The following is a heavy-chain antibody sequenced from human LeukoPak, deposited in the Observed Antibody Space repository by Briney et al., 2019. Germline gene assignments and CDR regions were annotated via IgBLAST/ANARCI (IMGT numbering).Heavy chain of an antibody. Sequence: GGSLRLSCTASGFTVSSNYLSWVRQAPGRGLEWVSIIYGGGGTYYAASVKGRFTISRDNSKNTLYLQMNSLRAEDTAVYYCARTYHSGNSLGYFDLWGRGTLVTVSS. J-gene: IGHJ2*01. CDR1: GFTVSSNY. CDR2: IYGGGGT. CDR3: ARTYHSGNSLGYFDL. D-gene: IGHD4-23*01. V-gene: IGHV3-53*01.